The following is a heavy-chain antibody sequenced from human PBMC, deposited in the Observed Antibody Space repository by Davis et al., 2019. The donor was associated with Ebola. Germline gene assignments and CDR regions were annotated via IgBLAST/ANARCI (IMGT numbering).Heavy chain of an antibody. J-gene: IGHJ4*02. Sequence: PSETLSLTCTVSGGSISSSSYYWGWIRQPPGKGLEWIGSIYYSGSTYYNPSLKSRVTISVDTSKNQFSLKLSSVTAADTAVYYCARDVLSRIAARLLFDYWGQGTLVTVSS. CDR3: ARDVLSRIAARLLFDY. V-gene: IGHV4-39*07. CDR1: GGSISSSSYY. CDR2: IYYSGST. D-gene: IGHD6-6*01.